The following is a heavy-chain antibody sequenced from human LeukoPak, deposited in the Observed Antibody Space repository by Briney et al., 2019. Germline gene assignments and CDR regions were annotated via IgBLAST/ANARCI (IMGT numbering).Heavy chain of an antibody. J-gene: IGHJ6*02. CDR2: ISGSDGST. CDR1: GFTFSSYA. V-gene: IGHV3-23*01. CDR3: AKQLTETARNYYYGMDV. D-gene: IGHD2-2*01. Sequence: PGGSLRLSCAASGFTFSSYAMSWVRQAPGKGLEWVLAISGSDGSTYYADSVKGRFTISRDNSKNTLYLQMNSLRAEDTAVYYCAKQLTETARNYYYGMDVWGQGTTVTVSS.